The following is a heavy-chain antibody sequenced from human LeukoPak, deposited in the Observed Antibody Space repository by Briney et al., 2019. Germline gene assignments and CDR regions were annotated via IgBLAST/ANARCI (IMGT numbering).Heavy chain of an antibody. V-gene: IGHV4-38-2*02. CDR2: IYHIGST. J-gene: IGHJ4*02. Sequence: SETLSLTCTVSGYSLSSGYYWGWIRQPPGKGLEWIGGIYHIGSTYYHPSLKSRVTISVDTSKNQFSLKLSSVTAADTAVYYCARVGFLEWIYDYWGQGTLVTVSS. D-gene: IGHD3-3*02. CDR3: ARVGFLEWIYDY. CDR1: GYSLSSGYY.